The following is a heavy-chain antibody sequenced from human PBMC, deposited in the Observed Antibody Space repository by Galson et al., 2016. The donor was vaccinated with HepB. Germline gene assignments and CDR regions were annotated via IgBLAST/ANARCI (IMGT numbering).Heavy chain of an antibody. D-gene: IGHD6-13*01. CDR3: ARSGRGQQLNFDY. Sequence: RLSCAASGFTFSTYDMHWVRQASRKGLEWVSAIGTAGDTYYAGSVKGRFTISRDNAKNSIYLQMNSVRVGDTAVYYCARSGRGQQLNFDYWGQGTLVTVSS. CDR1: GFTFSTYD. V-gene: IGHV3-13*04. CDR2: IGTAGDT. J-gene: IGHJ4*02.